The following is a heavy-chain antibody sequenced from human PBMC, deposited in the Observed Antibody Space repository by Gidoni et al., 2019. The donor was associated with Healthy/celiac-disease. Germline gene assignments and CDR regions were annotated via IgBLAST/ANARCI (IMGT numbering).Heavy chain of an antibody. Sequence: QVQLVQSGAEVKKPGASVKVSCKASGYTFTSYAMHWVRQAPGQRLEWMGWINAGNGNTKYSQKFQGRVTITRDTSASTAYMELSSLRSEDTAVYYCARHNWNGKVDYWGQGTLVTVSS. CDR3: ARHNWNGKVDY. J-gene: IGHJ4*02. CDR2: INAGNGNT. D-gene: IGHD1-20*01. CDR1: GYTFTSYA. V-gene: IGHV1-3*01.